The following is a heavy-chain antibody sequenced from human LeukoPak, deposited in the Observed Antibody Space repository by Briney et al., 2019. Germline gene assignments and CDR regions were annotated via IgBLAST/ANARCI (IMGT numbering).Heavy chain of an antibody. V-gene: IGHV3-53*01. J-gene: IGHJ3*02. CDR3: ARGKHIVVDLDGVFDI. CDR2: IYSGGST. D-gene: IGHD2-21*01. CDR1: GLTVSSNS. Sequence: GGSLRLSCAASGLTVSSNSMSWVRKAPGKGLEWVSFIYSGGSTYYADSVKGRFTISRDNSKNTLYLQMNSLRAEDTAVYYCARGKHIVVDLDGVFDIWGQGTMVTVSS.